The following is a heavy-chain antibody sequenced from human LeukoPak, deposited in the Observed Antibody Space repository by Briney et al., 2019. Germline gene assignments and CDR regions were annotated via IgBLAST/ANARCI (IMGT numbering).Heavy chain of an antibody. CDR1: GFTFSSYW. Sequence: PGGSLRLSCAASGFTFSSYWMHWVRQPQGKGLVWVSRINSDGDTTTYADSVKGRFTISRDNARNTLYLQMNSLRAEDTAAYYCARSLYGGYADYWGQGTLVTVSS. V-gene: IGHV3-74*01. D-gene: IGHD4-23*01. CDR3: ARSLYGGYADY. J-gene: IGHJ4*02. CDR2: INSDGDTT.